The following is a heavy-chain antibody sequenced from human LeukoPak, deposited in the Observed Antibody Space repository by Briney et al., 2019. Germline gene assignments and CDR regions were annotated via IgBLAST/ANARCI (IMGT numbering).Heavy chain of an antibody. D-gene: IGHD6-6*01. CDR1: GFTFSSYA. J-gene: IGHJ4*02. CDR3: AKGRPSYYFDY. V-gene: IGHV3-23*01. Sequence: GGSLRLSCAASGFTFSSYAMSWVRQAPGKGLEWVSGISGSGDSTYYADSVKGRSTISRDNSKSTLYLQMNSLRAEDTAVYYCAKGRPSYYFDYWGQGTLVTVSS. CDR2: ISGSGDST.